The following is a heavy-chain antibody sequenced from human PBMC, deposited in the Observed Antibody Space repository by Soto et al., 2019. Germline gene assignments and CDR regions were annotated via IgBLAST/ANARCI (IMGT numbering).Heavy chain of an antibody. J-gene: IGHJ6*02. Sequence: ASVKVSCKASGYTFTSYGISWVRQAPGQGLEWMGWISAYNGNTNYAQKLQGRVTMTTDTSTSTAYIELRSLRSDDTAVYYCARDLIRWNDYFYYGLDVWGQGTTVTVSS. V-gene: IGHV1-18*01. D-gene: IGHD1-1*01. CDR2: ISAYNGNT. CDR3: ARDLIRWNDYFYYGLDV. CDR1: GYTFTSYG.